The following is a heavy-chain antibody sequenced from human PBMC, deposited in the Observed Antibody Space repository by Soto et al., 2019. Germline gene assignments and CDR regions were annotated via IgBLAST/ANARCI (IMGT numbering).Heavy chain of an antibody. Sequence: QVQLVESGGGLVMPGESLRLSCAASGFTFSDHYMRWIRQAPGKGLEWVSYIRSSGNSMYYEDSVKGRFTVSRDNAENSLNLQMNSLRAEDTAVYYCARRGASGRHFDHLGQGTLVSVSS. CDR1: GFTFSDHY. J-gene: IGHJ4*02. CDR2: IRSSGNSM. D-gene: IGHD3-10*01. V-gene: IGHV3-11*01. CDR3: ARRGASGRHFDH.